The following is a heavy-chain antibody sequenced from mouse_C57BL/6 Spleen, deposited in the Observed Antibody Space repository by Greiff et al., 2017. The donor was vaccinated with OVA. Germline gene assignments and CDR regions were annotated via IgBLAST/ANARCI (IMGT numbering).Heavy chain of an antibody. J-gene: IGHJ1*03. Sequence: VQLQQPGAELVKPGASVKMSCKASGYTFTSYWITWVKQRPGQGLEWIGDIYPGSGSTNYNEKFKSKATLTVDTSSSTAYMQLSSLTSEDSAVYYCAREGDYGNFYWYFDVWGTGTTVTVSS. CDR2: IYPGSGST. CDR1: GYTFTSYW. CDR3: AREGDYGNFYWYFDV. D-gene: IGHD2-1*01. V-gene: IGHV1-55*01.